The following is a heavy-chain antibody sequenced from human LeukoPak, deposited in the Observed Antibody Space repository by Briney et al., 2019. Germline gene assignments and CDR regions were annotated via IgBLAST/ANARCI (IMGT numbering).Heavy chain of an antibody. CDR1: GYTFSNYY. CDR3: ARDIGGNPAGPCDY. CDR2: LNRSDVST. V-gene: IGHV1-46*01. J-gene: IGHJ4*02. D-gene: IGHD4-23*01. Sequence: GASVKVSCTASGYTFSNYYLHWVRQAPGQGLEWMGTLNRSDVSTAYAQKLQGRATMTRDTPTSTVYMEVSSLNSKDTAVYYCARDIGGNPAGPCDYWGQGTVVTVSS.